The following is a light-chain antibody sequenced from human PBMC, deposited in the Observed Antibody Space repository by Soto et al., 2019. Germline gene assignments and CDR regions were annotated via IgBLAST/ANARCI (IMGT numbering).Light chain of an antibody. CDR2: EAT. V-gene: IGLV2-23*01. J-gene: IGLJ3*02. Sequence: QSVLTQPASVSGSPGQSITISCTGTSSDIGTYNLVSWYQQHPGKAPKLIIYEATTRPSGVSNRFSGSKSGNTASLTISGLQTEDEADYYCCSYAGGSTLVFGGGTKLTVL. CDR1: SSDIGTYNL. CDR3: CSYAGGSTLV.